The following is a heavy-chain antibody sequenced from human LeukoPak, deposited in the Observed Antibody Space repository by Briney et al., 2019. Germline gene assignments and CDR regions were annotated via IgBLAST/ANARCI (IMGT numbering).Heavy chain of an antibody. CDR2: IYDSGNT. J-gene: IGHJ4*02. CDR3: ARDLRMGGPWRQFDY. D-gene: IGHD3-16*01. Sequence: SETLSLTCTVSGGSISTYHWSWIRQPPGKGLEWIGYIYDSGNTNYKPSLKSRVTLSLDTSKNQFSLQLNSLTAADTAVYYCARDLRMGGPWRQFDYWGQGTLVTVSS. CDR1: GGSISTYH. V-gene: IGHV4-59*12.